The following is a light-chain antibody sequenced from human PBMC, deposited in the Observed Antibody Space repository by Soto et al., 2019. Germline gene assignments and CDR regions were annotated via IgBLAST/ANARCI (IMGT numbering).Light chain of an antibody. Sequence: QLVLTQSPSASASLGTSVKLTCTLSGGHSSYAIAWHQQQPEKGPRYLMKVNSDGSHIKGDGIPDRFSGSSSGAERYLTISSLQSEDEADYYCQTWGTGMRVFGGGTKVTVL. J-gene: IGLJ3*02. CDR1: GGHSSYA. CDR2: VNSDGSH. CDR3: QTWGTGMRV. V-gene: IGLV4-69*01.